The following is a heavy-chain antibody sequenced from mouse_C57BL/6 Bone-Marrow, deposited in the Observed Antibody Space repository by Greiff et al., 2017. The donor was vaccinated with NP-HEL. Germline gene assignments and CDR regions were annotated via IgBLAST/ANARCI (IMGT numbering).Heavy chain of an antibody. J-gene: IGHJ1*03. CDR3: ARGPLYGSSSYWYFDV. CDR2: IYPSDSET. Sequence: QVQLQQPGAELVRPGSSVKLSCKASGYTFTSYWMDWVKQRPGQGLEWIGNIYPSDSETHYNQKFKAKATLTVDKSSSTAYMQLSSLTSEYSAVYDCARGPLYGSSSYWYFDVWGTGTTVTVSS. CDR1: GYTFTSYW. D-gene: IGHD1-1*01. V-gene: IGHV1-61*01.